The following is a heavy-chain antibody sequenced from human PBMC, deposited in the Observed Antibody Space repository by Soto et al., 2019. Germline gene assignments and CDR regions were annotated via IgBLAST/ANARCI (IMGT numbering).Heavy chain of an antibody. CDR2: ISYDGSDK. Sequence: GGSLRLSCAASGFTFRSYGMHWVRQAPGKGLEWVAVISYDGSDKHYADSVKGRFAISRDNSKNTLYLQMNSLRAEDTAVFYCAKDGDIAAAGYYFDHWGQGTLVTVSS. CDR3: AKDGDIAAAGYYFDH. CDR1: GFTFRSYG. J-gene: IGHJ4*02. V-gene: IGHV3-30*18. D-gene: IGHD6-13*01.